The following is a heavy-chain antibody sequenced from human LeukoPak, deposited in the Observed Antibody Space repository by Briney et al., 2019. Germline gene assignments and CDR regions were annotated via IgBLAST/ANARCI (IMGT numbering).Heavy chain of an antibody. CDR1: GASISSGTDY. CDR2: SYYTWSS. J-gene: IGHJ4*02. V-gene: IGHV4-39*01. CDR3: ARRGGSGRAFDY. D-gene: IGHD1-26*01. Sequence: SETLSLTCSVSGASISSGTDYWGWIRQPPGKGLEWIGSSYYTWSSYNNPALKIRVPISVDTSKNPLSLTLSSVTAADTAVYYCARRGGSGRAFDYWGQGTLVTVSS.